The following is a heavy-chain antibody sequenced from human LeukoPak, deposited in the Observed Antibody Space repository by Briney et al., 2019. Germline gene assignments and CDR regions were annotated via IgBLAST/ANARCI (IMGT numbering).Heavy chain of an antibody. Sequence: GGSLRLSCAASGFTFSSNYMSWVRQAPGKGLEWVSVIYSGGSTYYADSVKGRFTISTDNSKNTLFLQMNSLRAEDTAVYYCARGGSRYFHNWGQGTLVTVST. J-gene: IGHJ4*02. V-gene: IGHV3-66*01. CDR2: IYSGGST. CDR3: ARGGSRYFHN. D-gene: IGHD3-10*01. CDR1: GFTFSSNY.